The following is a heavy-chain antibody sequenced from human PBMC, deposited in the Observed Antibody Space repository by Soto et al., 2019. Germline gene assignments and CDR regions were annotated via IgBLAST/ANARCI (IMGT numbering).Heavy chain of an antibody. Sequence: ASVKVSCKASGYTFTSYYMHWVRQAPGQGLEWMGIINPSGGSTSYAQKFQGRVTMTRDTSTSTVYMELSSLRSEDTAVYYCARYCSGGSFGTSHAFDIWGQGTMVTVSS. V-gene: IGHV1-46*03. CDR3: ARYCSGGSFGTSHAFDI. CDR2: INPSGGST. CDR1: GYTFTSYY. D-gene: IGHD2-15*01. J-gene: IGHJ3*02.